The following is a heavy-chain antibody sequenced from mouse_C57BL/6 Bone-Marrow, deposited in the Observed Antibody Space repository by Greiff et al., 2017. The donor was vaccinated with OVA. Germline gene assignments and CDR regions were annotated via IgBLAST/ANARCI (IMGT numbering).Heavy chain of an antibody. J-gene: IGHJ3*01. V-gene: IGHV5-9-1*02. CDR3: TRDRRALLGAY. D-gene: IGHD2-12*01. CDR2: ISSGGDYI. CDR1: GFTFSSYA. Sequence: EVKVVESGEGLVKPGGSLKLSCAASGFTFSSYAMSWVRQTPEKRLEWVAYISSGGDYIYYADTVKGRFTISRDNARNTLYLQMSSLKSEDTAMDYCTRDRRALLGAYWGQGTLVTVSA.